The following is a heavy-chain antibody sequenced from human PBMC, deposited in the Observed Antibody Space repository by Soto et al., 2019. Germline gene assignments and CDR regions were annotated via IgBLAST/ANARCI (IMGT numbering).Heavy chain of an antibody. CDR2: IWFDGGNK. CDR3: ARDGDVNTGFGKDY. V-gene: IGHV3-33*01. D-gene: IGHD3-16*01. J-gene: IGHJ4*02. CDR1: GFTFSNYG. Sequence: PGGSLRLSCAASGFTFSNYGMHWVRQAPGKGLEWVAFIWFDGGNKFYVESVKGRFTVSRDNTKNMLYLQMNSLRAEDTAVYYCARDGDVNTGFGKDYWGQGTLVTVSS.